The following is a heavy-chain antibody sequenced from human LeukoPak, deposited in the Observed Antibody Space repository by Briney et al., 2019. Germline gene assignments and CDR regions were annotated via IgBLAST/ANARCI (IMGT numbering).Heavy chain of an antibody. CDR3: ARGQSITMIVVAASAAFDI. Sequence: ASVKVSCKASGDAFTSHGINWLRQAPGQGPEWMGWRSTYNGNTNYAQKFQGRVTITADKSTSTAYMELSSLRSEDTAVYYCARGQSITMIVVAASAAFDIWGQGTMVTVSS. CDR1: GDAFTSHG. J-gene: IGHJ3*02. D-gene: IGHD3-22*01. V-gene: IGHV1-18*01. CDR2: RSTYNGNT.